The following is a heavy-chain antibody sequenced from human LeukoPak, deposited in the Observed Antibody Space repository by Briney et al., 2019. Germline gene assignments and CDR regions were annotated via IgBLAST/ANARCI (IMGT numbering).Heavy chain of an antibody. Sequence: PGGSLRLSCAASGFTFSSYGMHWVRQAPGRGLEWVAFIRYDGSNKYYADSVKGRFTISRDNAKNTLYLQMNSLRAEDTAVYYCARGGGVRGVFNTMDVWGKGTTVTISS. D-gene: IGHD3-10*01. CDR1: GFTFSSYG. J-gene: IGHJ6*04. V-gene: IGHV3-30*02. CDR3: ARGGGVRGVFNTMDV. CDR2: IRYDGSNK.